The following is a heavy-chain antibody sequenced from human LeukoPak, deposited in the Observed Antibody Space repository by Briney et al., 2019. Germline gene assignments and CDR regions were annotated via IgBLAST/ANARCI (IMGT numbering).Heavy chain of an antibody. J-gene: IGHJ4*02. CDR1: GYTFTGDY. V-gene: IGHV1-2*02. CDR3: AREGDGYNYNY. D-gene: IGHD5-24*01. Sequence: ASVKVSCKASGYTFTGDYMHWVRQAPGQGLEWMGWINPNSGATNYAQKFQGRVTMTRDTSISTAYMELSRLRPDDTAVYYCAREGDGYNYNYWGQGTLVTVSS. CDR2: INPNSGAT.